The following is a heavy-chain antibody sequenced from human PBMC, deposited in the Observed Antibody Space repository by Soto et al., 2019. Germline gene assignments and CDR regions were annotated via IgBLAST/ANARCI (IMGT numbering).Heavy chain of an antibody. CDR3: VRPVGLTTVVSPAALDI. D-gene: IGHD4-17*01. Sequence: GESLKISCNGSGNIFSNYWIGWVRQTPGKGLEWMGIIHLVDSDARYSPSFQGQVTISADKSILTAYLQWSSLRASDTALYYCVRPVGLTTVVSPAALDIWGQGTMVTVSS. V-gene: IGHV5-51*01. J-gene: IGHJ3*02. CDR1: GNIFSNYW. CDR2: IHLVDSDA.